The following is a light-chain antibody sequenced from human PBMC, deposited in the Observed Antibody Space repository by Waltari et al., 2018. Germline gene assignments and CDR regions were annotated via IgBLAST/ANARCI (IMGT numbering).Light chain of an antibody. V-gene: IGLV3-19*01. J-gene: IGLJ2*01. Sequence: SSELTQDPAVSVALGQPVRITCQGDSLRRNYASWYQQRPGQAPILVLYGQNNRPSGIPDRFSGSTSGNTASLTITRAQAEDEGDYYCHSRDTSSTRLFGGGTRVTV. CDR3: HSRDTSSTRL. CDR1: SLRRNY. CDR2: GQN.